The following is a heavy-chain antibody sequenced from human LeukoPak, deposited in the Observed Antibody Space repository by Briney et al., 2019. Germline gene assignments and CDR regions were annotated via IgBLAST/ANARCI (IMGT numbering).Heavy chain of an antibody. V-gene: IGHV3-7*03. D-gene: IGHD2-15*01. Sequence: GSLRLSCTASGFIFSGSWMAWIRQAPGKGLEWVAIIKKDGSEKYYVDSMKGRFTISRDNAKNSLFLQMNSLRAEDTAIYYCTTDTWYSAGHWGQGTLVTVSS. CDR2: IKKDGSEK. CDR3: TTDTWYSAGH. CDR1: GFIFSGSW. J-gene: IGHJ4*02.